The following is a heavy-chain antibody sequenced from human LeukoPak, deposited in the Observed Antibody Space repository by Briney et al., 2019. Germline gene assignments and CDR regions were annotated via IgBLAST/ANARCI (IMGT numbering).Heavy chain of an antibody. CDR2: FDPEDGGK. J-gene: IGHJ4*02. D-gene: IGHD5-18*01. CDR1: GYIVTESP. CDR3: AIGGRYSLLDY. V-gene: IGHV1-24*01. Sequence: ASVKVSCKISGYIVTESPIYWVRQAPGKGLEWVATFDPEDGGKIYAQNFRDRVTMTEDTATNTAYMELSSLRSEDTAVYYCAIGGRYSLLDYWGQGTLVTVSS.